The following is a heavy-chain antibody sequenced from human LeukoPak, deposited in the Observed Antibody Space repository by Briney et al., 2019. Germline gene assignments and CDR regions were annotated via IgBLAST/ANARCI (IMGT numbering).Heavy chain of an antibody. D-gene: IGHD3-16*02. CDR3: AREGEYDYVWGSYRKDYYYYGMDV. Sequence: PGGSLRLSCAASGFTFSSYGMHWVRQAPGKGLEWVAVISYDGSNKYYADSVEGRFTISRDNAKNTLYLQMNSLRAEDTAVYYCAREGEYDYVWGSYRKDYYYYGMDVWGKGTTVTVSS. V-gene: IGHV3-30*03. J-gene: IGHJ6*04. CDR1: GFTFSSYG. CDR2: ISYDGSNK.